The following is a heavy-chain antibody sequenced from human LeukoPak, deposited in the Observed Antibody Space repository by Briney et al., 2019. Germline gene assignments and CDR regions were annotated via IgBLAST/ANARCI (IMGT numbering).Heavy chain of an antibody. CDR2: LYWAGETT. J-gene: IGHJ4*02. CDR3: ARDSEPRSEAAAGLDH. CDR1: GLNSHDYT. Sequence: VGSLCLSSAASGLNSHDYTMHWVRQTPGKGVEWVALLYWAGETTYYADSVRGRFTISRDTTNDSLYLQMDSLRGEDTALYYCARDSEPRSEAAAGLDHWGPGTLVTVSS. V-gene: IGHV3-43*01. D-gene: IGHD6-25*01.